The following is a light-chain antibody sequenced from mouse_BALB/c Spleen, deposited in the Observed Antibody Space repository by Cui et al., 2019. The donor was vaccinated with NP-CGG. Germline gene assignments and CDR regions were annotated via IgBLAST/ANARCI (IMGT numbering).Light chain of an antibody. J-gene: IGLJ1*01. V-gene: IGLV1*01. CDR2: GTN. CDR3: ALWYSNHWV. CDR1: TETVTTTNY. Sequence: QAVATQDSALTTSPGETVTLTCRSSTETVTTTNYANWVQEKPDHLFTGLIGGTNNRAPGVPARFSGSLIGDKAALTITGAQTEDEAIYFCALWYSNHWVFGGGTKLTVL.